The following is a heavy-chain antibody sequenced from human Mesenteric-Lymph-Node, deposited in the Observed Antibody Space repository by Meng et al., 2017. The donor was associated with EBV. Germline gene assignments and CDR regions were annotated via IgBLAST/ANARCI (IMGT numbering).Heavy chain of an antibody. J-gene: IGHJ4*02. Sequence: QVQLKQSGAGLLYPSDTLSLTCAVYGGSFSTFYWSWIRQPPGKGLEWIGEINHSGNTNYNPSLKSRVTISVDTSKNQFSLRLTSVTAADTAVYYCARVGEADSGDYPNEDSWGQGTLVTVSS. CDR2: INHSGNT. D-gene: IGHD4-17*01. CDR3: ARVGEADSGDYPNEDS. CDR1: GGSFSTFY. V-gene: IGHV4-34*01.